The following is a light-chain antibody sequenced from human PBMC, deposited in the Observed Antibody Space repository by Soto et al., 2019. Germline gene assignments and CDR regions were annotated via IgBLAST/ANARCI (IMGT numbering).Light chain of an antibody. CDR2: YNN. J-gene: IGLJ1*01. V-gene: IGLV1-44*01. Sequence: QSLLTQPPPASATPGQTASISCSGSNSNIATNTVNWYQHRPAAAPKLCIYYNNQRPSGVPDRFSGSKSGPSASLAISGLQSEDESDYYCAAWDDTLRRYVFGTGTKVTVL. CDR3: AAWDDTLRRYV. CDR1: NSNIATNT.